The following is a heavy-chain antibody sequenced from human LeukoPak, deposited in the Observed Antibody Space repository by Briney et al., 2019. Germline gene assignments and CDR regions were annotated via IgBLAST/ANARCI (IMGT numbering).Heavy chain of an antibody. V-gene: IGHV1-46*01. CDR2: INPSGGST. D-gene: IGHD5-18*01. Sequence: ASVKVSCKASGYIFTSYFMHWVRQAPGQGLEWMGLINPSGGSTRYAQKFQGGVTMTRDTSTSTVYMELSSLRSEDTAVYYCARALPHRRLMDTTMEQHWFDPWGQGTLVTVSS. CDR3: ARALPHRRLMDTTMEQHWFDP. CDR1: GYIFTSYF. J-gene: IGHJ5*02.